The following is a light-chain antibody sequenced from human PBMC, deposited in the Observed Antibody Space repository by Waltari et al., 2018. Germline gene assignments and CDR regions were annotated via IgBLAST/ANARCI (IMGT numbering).Light chain of an antibody. V-gene: IGLV2-14*01. J-gene: IGLJ1*01. Sequence: QSALTQPASVSGSPGQSLTLPCPGTSRDVGTYNSVSWYQQHPGKAPKLIISEVTDRPSGVSNRFSGSRSGNTASLTISGLQAEDEADYYCSSYTSGTTLYVFGTGTKVTVL. CDR1: SRDVGTYNS. CDR2: EVT. CDR3: SSYTSGTTLYV.